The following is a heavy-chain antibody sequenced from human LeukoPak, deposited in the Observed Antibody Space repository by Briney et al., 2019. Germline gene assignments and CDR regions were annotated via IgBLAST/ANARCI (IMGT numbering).Heavy chain of an antibody. D-gene: IGHD5-24*01. CDR2: MNPNSGNT. CDR3: ARYWDGYGHDAFDI. J-gene: IGHJ3*02. CDR1: GYTFTSYD. V-gene: IGHV1-8*03. Sequence: ASVKVSCKASGYTFTSYDINWVRQATGQGLEWMGWMNPNSGNTGYAQKFQGRVTITRNTSISTAYMELSSLRSEDTAVYYCARYWDGYGHDAFDIWGQGTTVTVSS.